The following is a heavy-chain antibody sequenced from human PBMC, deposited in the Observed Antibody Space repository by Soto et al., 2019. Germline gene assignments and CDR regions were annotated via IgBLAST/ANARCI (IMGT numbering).Heavy chain of an antibody. J-gene: IGHJ5*02. CDR2: INHSGST. CDR1: GGSFSGYY. CDR3: ARALSMVRGVMRFNWFDP. V-gene: IGHV4-34*01. D-gene: IGHD3-10*01. Sequence: PSETLSLTCAVYGGSFSGYYWSWIRQPPGKGLEWIGEINHSGSTNYNPSLKSRVTISVDTSKNQFSLKLSSVTAADTAVYYCARALSMVRGVMRFNWFDPWGQGTLVTVSS.